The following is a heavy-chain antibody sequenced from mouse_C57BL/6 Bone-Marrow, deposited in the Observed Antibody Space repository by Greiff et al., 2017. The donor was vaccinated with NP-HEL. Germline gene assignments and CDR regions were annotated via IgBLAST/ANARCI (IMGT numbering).Heavy chain of an antibody. CDR3: VRQGNYWYFDV. CDR2: IRSKSNNYAT. V-gene: IGHV10-1*01. CDR1: GFSFNTYA. J-gene: IGHJ1*03. D-gene: IGHD2-1*01. Sequence: EVMLVESGGGLVQPKGSLKLSCVASGFSFNTYAMNWVRQAPGKGLEWVARIRSKSNNYATYYADSVKDRFTISRDDSESMLYLQMNNLKTEDTAMYYCVRQGNYWYFDVWGTGTTVTVSS.